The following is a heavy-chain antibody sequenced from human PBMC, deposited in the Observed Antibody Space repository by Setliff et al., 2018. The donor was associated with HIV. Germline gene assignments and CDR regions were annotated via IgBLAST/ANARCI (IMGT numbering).Heavy chain of an antibody. J-gene: IGHJ4*02. V-gene: IGHV5-51*01. CDR2: INPGDSDT. CDR1: GYSFTTYW. D-gene: IGHD3-9*01. Sequence: GESLKISCKTSGYSFTTYWIGWVRQMPGKGLEWMGIINPGDSDTRYSPSFQGQVTISADKSISTAYLQWSSLKASDTAMYYCARSSARYYNILTGWLNADDYWGQGTLVTVSS. CDR3: ARSSARYYNILTGWLNADDY.